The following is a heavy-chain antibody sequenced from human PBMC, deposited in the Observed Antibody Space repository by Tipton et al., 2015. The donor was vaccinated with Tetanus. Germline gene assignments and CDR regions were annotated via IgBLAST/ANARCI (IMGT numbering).Heavy chain of an antibody. J-gene: IGHJ4*02. D-gene: IGHD1-1*01. CDR3: ARHATGIDY. CDR2: IYYSGST. Sequence: TLSLTCTVSGGSISSSSYYWGWIRQPPGKGLEWIGSIYYSGSTYYNPSLKSRVTISVDTSKNQFSLKLSSVTAADTAVYYCARHATGIDYWGQGTLVTVSS. V-gene: IGHV4-39*01. CDR1: GGSISSSSYY.